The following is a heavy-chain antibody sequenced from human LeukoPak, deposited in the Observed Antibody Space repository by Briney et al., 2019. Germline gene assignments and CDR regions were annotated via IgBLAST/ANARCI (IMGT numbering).Heavy chain of an antibody. D-gene: IGHD6-19*01. V-gene: IGHV4-59*08. CDR3: ASFYSSRGY. CDR1: GGSISSYY. J-gene: IGHJ4*02. CDR2: IYYSGST. Sequence: TSETLSLTCTVSGGSISSYYWSWIRQPPGKGLEWIGYIYYSGSTNYNPSLKSRVTISVDTSKNQFSLKLSSVTAADTAVYYCASFYSSRGYWGQGTLVTVSS.